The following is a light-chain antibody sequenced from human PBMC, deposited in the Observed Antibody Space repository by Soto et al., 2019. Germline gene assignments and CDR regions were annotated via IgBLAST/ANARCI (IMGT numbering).Light chain of an antibody. CDR2: HAS. J-gene: IGKJ1*01. V-gene: IGKV3-20*01. CDR3: QQYGDSPT. Sequence: DTVLTQSPGTLSLSPGERATLSCRASQSISISYLAWYQHKPGQAPRLLIYHASSRATGIPDRFSGSGSGTDFTLTISRLEPEDFAVYYCQQYGDSPTFGRGTRLEI. CDR1: QSISISY.